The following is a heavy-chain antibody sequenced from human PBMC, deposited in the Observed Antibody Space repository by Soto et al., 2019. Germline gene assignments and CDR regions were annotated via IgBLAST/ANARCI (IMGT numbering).Heavy chain of an antibody. J-gene: IGHJ4*02. CDR1: GFTFSSYA. Sequence: QVQLVESGGGVVQPGRSLRLSCAASGFTFSSYAMHWVRQAPGKGLEWVAVISYDGSNKYYADSVKGRFTISRDNSKKTLYLEMNSLRAEDTAVYYCARDEGIAALDYWGQGTLVTVSS. D-gene: IGHD6-13*01. CDR3: ARDEGIAALDY. V-gene: IGHV3-30-3*01. CDR2: ISYDGSNK.